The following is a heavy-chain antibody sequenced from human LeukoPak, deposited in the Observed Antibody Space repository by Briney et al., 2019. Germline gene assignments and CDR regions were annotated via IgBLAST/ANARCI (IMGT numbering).Heavy chain of an antibody. CDR3: ARDGSELNQPLYHDYFDY. Sequence: SETLSLTCTVSGGSISSYYWSWIRQPAGKGLEWIGRIYTSGSTNYNPSLKSRVTMSVDTSKNQFSLKLSSVTAADTAVYYCARDGSELNQPLYHDYFDYWGQGTLVTVSS. J-gene: IGHJ4*02. CDR1: GGSISSYY. V-gene: IGHV4-4*07. CDR2: IYTSGST. D-gene: IGHD2-2*02.